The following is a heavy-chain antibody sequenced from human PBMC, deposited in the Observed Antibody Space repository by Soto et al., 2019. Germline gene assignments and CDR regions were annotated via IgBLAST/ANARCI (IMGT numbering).Heavy chain of an antibody. CDR2: IWYDGSNK. CDR1: GFTFSSYG. Sequence: QVQLVESGGGVVQPGRSLRLSCAASGFTFSSYGMHWVRQAPGKGLEWVAVIWYDGSNKYYADSVKGRFNISRDNSKNTLYLQMNSLRAGDTAVYYCARGWGVYNCFDPWGQGTLVTVYS. D-gene: IGHD2-8*01. V-gene: IGHV3-33*01. J-gene: IGHJ5*02. CDR3: ARGWGVYNCFDP.